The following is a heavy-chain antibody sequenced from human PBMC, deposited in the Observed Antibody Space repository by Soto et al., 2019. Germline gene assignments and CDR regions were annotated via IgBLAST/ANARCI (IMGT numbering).Heavy chain of an antibody. J-gene: IGHJ6*02. Sequence: ASVKVSCKASGYTFTSYYMHSVRQAPGQGLEWMGIINPSGGSTSYAQKFQGRVTMTRDTSTSTVYMELSSLRSEDTAVYYCARDTTVRGVIIPYYYGMDVWGQGTTVTVSS. CDR2: INPSGGST. V-gene: IGHV1-46*01. CDR1: GYTFTSYY. CDR3: ARDTTVRGVIIPYYYGMDV. D-gene: IGHD3-10*01.